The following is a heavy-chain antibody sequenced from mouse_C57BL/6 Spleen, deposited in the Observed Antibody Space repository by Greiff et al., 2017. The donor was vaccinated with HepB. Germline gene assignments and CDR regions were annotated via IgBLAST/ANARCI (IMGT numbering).Heavy chain of an antibody. CDR2: IYPGDGDT. Sequence: QVQLKQSGAELVKPGASVKISCKASGYAFSSYWMNWVKQRPGKGLEWIGQIYPGDGDTNYNGKFKGKATLTADKSSSTAYMQLSSLTSEDSAVYFCARVYYGNPWFAYWGQGTLVTVSA. V-gene: IGHV1-80*01. J-gene: IGHJ3*01. CDR1: GYAFSSYW. CDR3: ARVYYGNPWFAY. D-gene: IGHD2-1*01.